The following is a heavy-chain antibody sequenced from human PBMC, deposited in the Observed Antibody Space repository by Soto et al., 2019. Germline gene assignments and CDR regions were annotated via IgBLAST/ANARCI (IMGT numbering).Heavy chain of an antibody. CDR1: GGSISSYY. CDR3: AREVGYDFPYYYGMDV. CDR2: IYYSVST. Sequence: SETLSLTCTVSGGSISSYYWSWIRQPPGKGLEWIGYIYYSVSTNYNPSLKSLVTISVDTSKNQFSLKLSSVPAADTAVYYCAREVGYDFPYYYGMDVWGQGTTVTGSS. D-gene: IGHD3-3*01. J-gene: IGHJ6*02. V-gene: IGHV4-59*01.